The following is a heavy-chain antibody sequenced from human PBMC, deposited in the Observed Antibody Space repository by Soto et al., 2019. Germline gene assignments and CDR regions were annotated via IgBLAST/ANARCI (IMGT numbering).Heavy chain of an antibody. CDR2: VYYSGSS. J-gene: IGHJ5*02. CDR3: AKLSCTSSTCYFPGWFDP. V-gene: IGHV4-31*11. CDR1: GGSFSGGASF. D-gene: IGHD2-2*01. Sequence: SETLSLTCAVYGGSFSGGASFWSWIRQPPGKGLEWIANVYYSGSSYYNPSLKSRLTISVDTTKNQFSLQLKSMTAADTAVYYCAKLSCTSSTCYFPGWFDPWGQGTLVTVSS.